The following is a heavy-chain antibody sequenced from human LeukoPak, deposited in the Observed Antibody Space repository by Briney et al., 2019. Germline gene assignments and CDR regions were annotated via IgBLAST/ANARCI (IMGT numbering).Heavy chain of an antibody. CDR3: ARVKGGYGAFDP. CDR2: ISSSGSTM. Sequence: GGSLRLSCAASGFTFSSYEMNWVRQAPGKGLEWVSYISSSGSTMYYADSVKGRFTISRDNAKNSLYLQMNSLRAEDTAVYYCARVKGGYGAFDPWGQGTLVTVSS. J-gene: IGHJ5*02. V-gene: IGHV3-48*03. CDR1: GFTFSSYE. D-gene: IGHD5-18*01.